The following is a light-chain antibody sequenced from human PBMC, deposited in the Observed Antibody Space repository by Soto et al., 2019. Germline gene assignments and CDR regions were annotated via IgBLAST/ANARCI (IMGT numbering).Light chain of an antibody. CDR3: QQSYSTPVGT. Sequence: DIQMTQSPSSLSASVGDRVTITCRASQSISSYLNWYQQKPGKAPKLPIYAASSLQSGVPSRFSGSGSGTDFTLTISSLQPEDFATYYCQQSYSTPVGTFGQGTKVDIK. V-gene: IGKV1-39*01. CDR2: AAS. CDR1: QSISSY. J-gene: IGKJ2*01.